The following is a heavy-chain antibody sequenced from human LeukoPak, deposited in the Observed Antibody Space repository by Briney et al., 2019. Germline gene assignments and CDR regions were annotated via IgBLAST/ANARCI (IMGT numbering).Heavy chain of an antibody. CDR3: ARERSRAFDI. CDR1: GFTVSSNY. J-gene: IGHJ3*02. CDR2: IYSGGST. V-gene: IGHV3-53*01. D-gene: IGHD4-17*01. Sequence: GGSLRLSCAASGFTVSSNYMSWVRQAPGKGLEWVSVIYSGGSTYYADSVKGRFTISRDNSKNTLYLQINSLRAEDTAVYYCARERSRAFDIWGQGTMVTVSS.